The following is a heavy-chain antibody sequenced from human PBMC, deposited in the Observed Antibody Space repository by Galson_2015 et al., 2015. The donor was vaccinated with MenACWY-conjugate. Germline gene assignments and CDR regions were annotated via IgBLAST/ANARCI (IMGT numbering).Heavy chain of an antibody. Sequence: SVKVSCKASGGTFSSYAISWVRQAPGQGLEWMGGIIPIFGTANYAQKFQGRVTITADESTSTAYMELSSLRSEDTAVYNCARDRPMVRGVITQRFYYYGMDVWGPWTAVTVSS. CDR2: IIPIFGTA. CDR3: ARDRPMVRGVITQRFYYYGMDV. CDR1: GGTFSSYA. J-gene: IGHJ6*02. V-gene: IGHV1-69*13. D-gene: IGHD3-10*01.